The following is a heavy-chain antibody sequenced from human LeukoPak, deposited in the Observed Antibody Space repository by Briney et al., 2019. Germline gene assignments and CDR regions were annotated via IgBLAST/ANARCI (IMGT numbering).Heavy chain of an antibody. CDR1: GGSFSYCH. CDR2: IVHTGSA. V-gene: IGHV4-34*01. D-gene: IGHD6-19*01. J-gene: IGHJ4*02. CDR3: ARGTDRLTSASYWL. Sequence: SETLSLTCGVFGGSFSYCHWTWIRQPPGKALEWIGEIVHTGSATYNPSLTRRVTISADTSKQQFSLKMTSVTAADTAFYYCARGTDRLTSASYWLWGQGTLVTVS.